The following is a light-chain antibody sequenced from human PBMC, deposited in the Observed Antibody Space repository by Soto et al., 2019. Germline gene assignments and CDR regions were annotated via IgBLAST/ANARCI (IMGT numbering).Light chain of an antibody. CDR3: QQYATSQT. CDR2: ASS. CDR1: KSISSSY. Sequence: EIVLTQSPGTLSLSPGERATLSCRASKSISSSYLAWYQQKPGQAPRLLIYASSTRATGIPDRFSGGGSGTDFTLSISRLEPEDFAVYYCQQYATSQTFGQGTKLEIK. V-gene: IGKV3-20*01. J-gene: IGKJ1*01.